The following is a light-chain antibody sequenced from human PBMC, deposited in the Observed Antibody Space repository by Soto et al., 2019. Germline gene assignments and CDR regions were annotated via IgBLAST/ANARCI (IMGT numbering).Light chain of an antibody. CDR3: SSYAGSSVPVV. Sequence: QSALTQPASVSGYPGQSITISCTGTSTDVGGYDHVSWYQHHPGKAPKLIIYDVNNRPSGVSDRFSGSKSGSTASLTISGLQAEDESYYHCSSYAGSSVPVVFGGGTQLTVL. CDR2: DVN. CDR1: STDVGGYDH. V-gene: IGLV2-14*03. J-gene: IGLJ2*01.